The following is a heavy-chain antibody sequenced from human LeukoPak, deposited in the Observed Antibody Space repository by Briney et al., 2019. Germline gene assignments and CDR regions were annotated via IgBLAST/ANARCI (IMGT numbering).Heavy chain of an antibody. CDR3: ARGNTAAALGGY. J-gene: IGHJ4*02. D-gene: IGHD2-2*01. V-gene: IGHV3-53*05. CDR2: IYSGGST. Sequence: GGSLRLSCAASGFTVSSNYMSWVRQAPGKGLEWVSVIYSGGSTYYADSVKGRFTISRDNSKNTLYLQMNSLRAEDTAVYYCARGNTAAALGGYWGQGTLVTVSS. CDR1: GFTVSSNY.